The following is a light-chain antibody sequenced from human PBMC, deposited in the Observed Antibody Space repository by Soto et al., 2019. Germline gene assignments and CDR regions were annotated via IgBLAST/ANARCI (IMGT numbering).Light chain of an antibody. CDR2: KAS. J-gene: IGKJ1*01. Sequence: DIQMTQSPSTLSGSVGDRVTITCRASQTISSWLAWYQQKPGKAPKLLIYKASTLKSGVPSRFSGSGSGTEFTLTISSRQPDDFATYYCQHYNSYSEAFGQGTKGALK. CDR1: QTISSW. V-gene: IGKV1-5*03. CDR3: QHYNSYSEA.